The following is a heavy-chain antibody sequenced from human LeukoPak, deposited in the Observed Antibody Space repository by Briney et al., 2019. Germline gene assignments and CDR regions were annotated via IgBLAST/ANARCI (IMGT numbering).Heavy chain of an antibody. CDR3: ARVGSNCFYYYMDV. CDR1: GFTFDDYG. D-gene: IGHD4-11*01. J-gene: IGHJ6*03. V-gene: IGHV3-20*04. CDR2: INWNGGST. Sequence: GGSLRLSCAASGFTFDDYGMSWVRQAPGKGLEWVSGINWNGGSTGYADSVKGRFTISRDNAKNSLYLQMNSLRAEDTALYYCARVGSNCFYYYMDVWGKGTTVTVSS.